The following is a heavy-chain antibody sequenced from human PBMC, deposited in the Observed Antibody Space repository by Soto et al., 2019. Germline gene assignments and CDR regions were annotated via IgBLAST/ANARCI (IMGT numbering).Heavy chain of an antibody. CDR2: ITASGRNS. Sequence: EVQLLESGGGLIQPGGSLRLSREASGFTFNSYAMSWVRQAPGKGLEWVSSITASGRNSYYADSVKGRFTISRDQSKNTLFLQMSSLRAEDTALYYCAKLTAYYDFWSGSDFDYWGQGALVTVSS. CDR3: AKLTAYYDFWSGSDFDY. V-gene: IGHV3-23*01. J-gene: IGHJ4*02. CDR1: GFTFNSYA. D-gene: IGHD3-3*01.